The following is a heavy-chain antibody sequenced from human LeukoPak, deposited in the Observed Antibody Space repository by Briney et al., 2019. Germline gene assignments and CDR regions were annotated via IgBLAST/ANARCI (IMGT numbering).Heavy chain of an antibody. J-gene: IGHJ4*02. CDR2: IFPADSDT. V-gene: IGHV5-51*01. Sequence: GESLKISCKGSGYSFSNFWIGWVRQMPGKGLEWMGIIFPADSDTRFSPSFQGQVTISVDESISTAYLQWNSLKASDTAIYYCARYRGHYVSLPSPFDFWGQGTLVTVSS. CDR1: GYSFSNFW. CDR3: ARYRGHYVSLPSPFDF. D-gene: IGHD3-10*02.